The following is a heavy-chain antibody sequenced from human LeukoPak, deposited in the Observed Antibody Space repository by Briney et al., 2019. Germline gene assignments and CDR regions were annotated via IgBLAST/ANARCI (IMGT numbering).Heavy chain of an antibody. J-gene: IGHJ4*02. Sequence: PGGSLRLSCAASGFSFMNAWMIWVRQAPGKGLEWVGRIKSNADGGTPYYAAPARGRFTISRDDSKNTLYLQMNSLKTEDTAVYYCTTFYHEYSPYWGRGTLVTVS. CDR2: IKSNADGGTP. V-gene: IGHV3-15*01. CDR3: TTFYHEYSPY. D-gene: IGHD2/OR15-2a*01. CDR1: GFSFMNAW.